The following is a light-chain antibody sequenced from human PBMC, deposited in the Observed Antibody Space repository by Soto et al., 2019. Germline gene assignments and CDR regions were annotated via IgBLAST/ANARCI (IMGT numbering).Light chain of an antibody. CDR3: SSYAGSNNVL. CDR2: EVS. V-gene: IGLV2-8*01. CDR1: SSDVAGYNY. Sequence: QSALTQPPSASGSPGQSVTISCTGTSSDVAGYNYVSWYQQHPGNAPKLMIYEVSKRPSGVPDRFSGSKSGNTASLTVSGLRAEDEADYYCSSYAGSNNVLFGGGTQLTVL. J-gene: IGLJ2*01.